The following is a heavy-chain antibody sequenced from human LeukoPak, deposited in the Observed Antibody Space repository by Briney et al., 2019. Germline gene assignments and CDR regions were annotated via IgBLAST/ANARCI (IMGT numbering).Heavy chain of an antibody. CDR1: GGTISSFA. CDR3: ARDQRYYYDSSGSSFDC. V-gene: IGHV1-69*04. CDR2: IIPIVGMP. J-gene: IGHJ4*02. Sequence: GASVKVSCKASGGTISSFAINWVRQAPGQGLEWMGSIIPIVGMPNYAQKFQGRVTITADTSTNTAYMELSSLRSEDTAVYYCARDQRYYYDSSGSSFDCWGQGTLVTVSS. D-gene: IGHD3-22*01.